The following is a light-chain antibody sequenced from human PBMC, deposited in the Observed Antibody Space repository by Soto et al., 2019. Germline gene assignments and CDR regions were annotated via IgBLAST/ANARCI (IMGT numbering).Light chain of an antibody. CDR3: QQRSNWPPTWT. Sequence: EILVTQSPATLSLSPGERATLSRRASPSVSSYLAWYQQKPGQAPRLVIFDASNRATGIPARFSGSGSGTDFTLIISSLEPEDLAVYYCQQRSNWPPTWTFGQGTKVDIK. J-gene: IGKJ1*01. V-gene: IGKV3-11*01. CDR2: DAS. CDR1: PSVSSY.